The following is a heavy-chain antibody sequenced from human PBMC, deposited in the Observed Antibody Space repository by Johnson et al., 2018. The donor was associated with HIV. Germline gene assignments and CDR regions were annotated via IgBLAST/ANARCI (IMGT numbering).Heavy chain of an antibody. CDR1: GFTFSSYA. CDR3: AGGKYYYDSSGYYGPKTNNGAFDI. V-gene: IGHV3-30*04. CDR2: ISYDGSNK. D-gene: IGHD3-22*01. J-gene: IGHJ3*02. Sequence: QVQLVESGGGVVQPGRSLRLSCAASGFTFSSYAMHWVRQAPGKGLEWVAVISYDGSNKYYADSVKGRFTISRDNSKNTLYLQMNSLSAEDTAVDDCAGGKYYYDSSGYYGPKTNNGAFDIWGQGTMVTVSS.